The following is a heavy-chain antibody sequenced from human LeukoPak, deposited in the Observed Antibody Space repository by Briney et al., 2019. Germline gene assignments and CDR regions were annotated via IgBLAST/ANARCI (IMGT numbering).Heavy chain of an antibody. Sequence: GGSLRLSCAASGFTFSSYSMNWVRQAPGKGLEWVSSISSSSSYIYYADSVKGRFTISRDNAKNSLYLQMNSLRAEDTAVYYCAKSTDYDILTGYAAFDYWGQGTLVTVSS. CDR2: ISSSSSYI. D-gene: IGHD3-9*01. V-gene: IGHV3-21*04. CDR3: AKSTDYDILTGYAAFDY. J-gene: IGHJ4*02. CDR1: GFTFSSYS.